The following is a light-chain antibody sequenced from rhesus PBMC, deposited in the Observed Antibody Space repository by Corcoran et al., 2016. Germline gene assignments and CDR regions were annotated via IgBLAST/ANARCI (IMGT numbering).Light chain of an antibody. CDR2: KAS. CDR3: LQYSSSPFT. V-gene: IGKV1-22*01. J-gene: IGKJ3*01. Sequence: DIQMTQSPSSLSASIGDTVTITCQASQGISSWLAWYQQKPGKGPKLLIYKASRLQSGGPSTFGGSGSGTYFTLTISSLQPEYFSTYYCLQYSSSPFTFGPGTKLDIK. CDR1: QGISSW.